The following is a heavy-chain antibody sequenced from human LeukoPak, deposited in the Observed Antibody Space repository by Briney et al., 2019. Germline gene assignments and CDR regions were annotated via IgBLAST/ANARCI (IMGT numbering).Heavy chain of an antibody. CDR1: GGSISSYY. CDR3: ARDRGYCSSTSCYRADAFDI. Sequence: SETLSLTCTVSGGSISSYYWSWIRQPPGKGLEWIGYIYYSGSTNYNPSLKSRVTISVDTSKNQFSLKLSSVTAADMAVYYCARDRGYCSSTSCYRADAFDIWAKGQWSPSLQ. D-gene: IGHD2-2*03. J-gene: IGHJ3*02. V-gene: IGHV4-59*01. CDR2: IYYSGST.